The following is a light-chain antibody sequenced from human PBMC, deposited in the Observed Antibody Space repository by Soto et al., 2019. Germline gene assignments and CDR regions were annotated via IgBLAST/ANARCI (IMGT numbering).Light chain of an antibody. CDR1: SSDVGAYNY. V-gene: IGLV2-14*01. CDR2: EVK. Sequence: QSALTQPASVSGSPGQSITISCTGTSSDVGAYNYVSWYQQYPAKAPKLMIYEVKNRPSGVSNRFSGSRSDSTASLTISGLQAEDEADYYCSSYTTNSTGGYVFGTGTKLTVL. CDR3: SSYTTNSTGGYV. J-gene: IGLJ1*01.